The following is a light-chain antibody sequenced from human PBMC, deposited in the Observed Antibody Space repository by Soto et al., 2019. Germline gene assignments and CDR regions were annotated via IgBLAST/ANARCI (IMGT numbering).Light chain of an antibody. Sequence: DIQMTQSPSSLSASVGDRVTITCRASQGISNYLPCFQQKPGKVPNFRIYAASTLQSGDPSRFSGGGSGTDFTLTISSLQPEDGANYYCQNYNSAPWTFGQGTKVEIK. CDR3: QNYNSAPWT. CDR2: AAS. V-gene: IGKV1-27*01. CDR1: QGISNY. J-gene: IGKJ1*01.